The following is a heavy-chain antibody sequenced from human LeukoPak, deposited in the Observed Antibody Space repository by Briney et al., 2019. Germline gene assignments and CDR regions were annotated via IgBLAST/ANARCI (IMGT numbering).Heavy chain of an antibody. CDR1: GFTFSNAW. CDR3: TTGVDGYNFDY. D-gene: IGHD5-24*01. CDR2: IKSKTDGGTT. Sequence: GGSLRLSCAASGFTFSNAWMSWVRQAPGKGLEWVGRIKSKTDGGTTDYAAPVKGRFTISRDDPKSTLYLQMNSLKTEDTAVYYCTTGVDGYNFDYWGQGTLVTVSS. J-gene: IGHJ4*02. V-gene: IGHV3-15*01.